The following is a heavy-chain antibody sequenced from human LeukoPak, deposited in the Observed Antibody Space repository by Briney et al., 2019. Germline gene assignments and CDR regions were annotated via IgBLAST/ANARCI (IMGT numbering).Heavy chain of an antibody. V-gene: IGHV4-59*08. J-gene: IGHJ4*02. D-gene: IGHD6-19*01. CDR2: IYGSGST. CDR1: GDSLSSHY. CDR3: ARNVGWYSHDS. Sequence: SETLSLTCTVSGDSLSSHYWSWIRQPPGKGLEWIGYIYGSGSTHYDPSLGSRVTISEDTSKNQFSLKLTSVTAADTAVYYCARNVGWYSHDSWGQGTLVTVSS.